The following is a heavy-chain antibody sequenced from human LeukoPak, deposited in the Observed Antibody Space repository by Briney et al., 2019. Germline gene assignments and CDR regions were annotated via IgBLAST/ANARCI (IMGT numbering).Heavy chain of an antibody. CDR2: ISAYNGNT. CDR1: GYTFTSYG. J-gene: IGHJ4*02. V-gene: IGHV1-18*01. Sequence: ASVKVSCKASGYTFTSYGISWVRQAPGQGLEWMGGISAYNGNTNYAQKLQGRVTMTTDTSTSTAYMELRSLRSDDTAVYYCARTPYDFWSGYMGGYFDYWGQGTLVTVSS. CDR3: ARTPYDFWSGYMGGYFDY. D-gene: IGHD3-3*01.